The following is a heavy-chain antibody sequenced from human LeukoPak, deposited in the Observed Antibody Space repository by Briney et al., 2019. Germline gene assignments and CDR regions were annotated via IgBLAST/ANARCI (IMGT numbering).Heavy chain of an antibody. CDR3: VRESVRDYYFDF. J-gene: IGHJ4*02. V-gene: IGHV3-49*04. D-gene: IGHD3-10*02. CDR1: GFRFGGYA. CDR2: IRSKALYGTS. Sequence: PGRSLRLSCSGSGFRFGGYALSWVRQAPGKGLEWVGFIRSKALYGTSEYAASVEGRFAISRDDSNNIVYLQMNSPKTEDTAVYFCVRESVRDYYFDFWGQGTLVTVSS.